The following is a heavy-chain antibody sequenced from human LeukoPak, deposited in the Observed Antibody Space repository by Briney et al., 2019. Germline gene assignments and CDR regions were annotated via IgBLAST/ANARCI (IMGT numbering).Heavy chain of an antibody. V-gene: IGHV1-18*01. J-gene: IGHJ4*02. D-gene: IGHD6-19*01. CDR2: ISAYNGNT. CDR1: GYTFTSYG. CDR3: AKSSVAGGLGDFDY. Sequence: ASVKLSCKASGYTFTSYGISWVRHAPGQGLEWVGWISAYNGNTSYAQKLQGRVTRTTDTSTSTAYMELRSLRSDDTAVYYCAKSSVAGGLGDFDYWGQGTLVTVSS.